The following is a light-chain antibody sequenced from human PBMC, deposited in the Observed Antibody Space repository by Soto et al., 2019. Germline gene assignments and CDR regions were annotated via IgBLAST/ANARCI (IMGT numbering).Light chain of an antibody. J-gene: IGKJ1*01. V-gene: IGKV3-20*01. CDR2: GTS. CDR3: QQYGSSPRT. CDR1: QNVGSRY. Sequence: EIVLTQSPGTLSLSPGESATLSCRASQNVGSRYLAWYKQKPGQAPRLLIYGTSNRATGIPARFSGSGSGTDFSLTISSLEPGDLAVYYCQQYGSSPRTFGQGTKVEIK.